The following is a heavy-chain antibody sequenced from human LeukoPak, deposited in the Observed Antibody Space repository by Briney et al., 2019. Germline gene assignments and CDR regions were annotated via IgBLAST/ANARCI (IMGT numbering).Heavy chain of an antibody. CDR1: GGSISSGGYS. D-gene: IGHD2-2*01. J-gene: IGHJ4*02. Sequence: SETLSLTCAVSGGSISSGGYSWSWIRQPPGKGLEWIGEINHSGSTNYNPSLKSRVTISVDTSKNQFSLKLSSVTAADTAVYYCARRHCSSTSCLNFDYWGQGTLVTVSS. CDR2: INHSGST. CDR3: ARRHCSSTSCLNFDY. V-gene: IGHV4-30-2*01.